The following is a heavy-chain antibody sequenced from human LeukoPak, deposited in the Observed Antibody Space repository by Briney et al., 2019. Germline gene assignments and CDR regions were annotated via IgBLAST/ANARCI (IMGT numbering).Heavy chain of an antibody. CDR3: AKEASGDFWSVNWFDP. CDR1: GFTFSSYA. J-gene: IGHJ5*02. Sequence: GGSLRLSCAASGFTFSSYAMSWVRQAPGKGLEWVSAISGSGGSTYYADSVKGRFTISRDNSKNTLYLQMNSLRAEDTAVYYCAKEASGDFWSVNWFDPWGQGTLVTVSS. CDR2: ISGSGGST. D-gene: IGHD3-3*01. V-gene: IGHV3-23*01.